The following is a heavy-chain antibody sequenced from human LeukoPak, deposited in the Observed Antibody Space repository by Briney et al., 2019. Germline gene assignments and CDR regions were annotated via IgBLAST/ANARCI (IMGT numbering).Heavy chain of an antibody. CDR1: GFSFSDYG. D-gene: IGHD2-8*01. V-gene: IGHV3-30*02. J-gene: IGHJ5*02. Sequence: GGSLRLSCAASGFSFSDYGTHWVRQAPGKGLEWVTFMQYDGSVIFYADSVKGRFTISRDNSKNTVYLQMSSLRTEDTAVYFCALDVPIERVPGVGPGSWGQGTLVTVSS. CDR2: MQYDGSVI. CDR3: ALDVPIERVPGVGPGS.